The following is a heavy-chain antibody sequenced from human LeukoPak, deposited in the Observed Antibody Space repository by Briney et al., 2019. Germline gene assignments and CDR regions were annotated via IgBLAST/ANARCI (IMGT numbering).Heavy chain of an antibody. CDR2: IRYDGSNK. V-gene: IGHV3-30*02. CDR3: ARDSHSSGYDFGY. D-gene: IGHD3-22*01. J-gene: IGHJ4*02. CDR1: GFTFSSYG. Sequence: GGSLRLSCAASGFTFSSYGMHWVRQAPGKGLEWVAFIRYDGSNKYYADSVKGRFTISRDNAKNSLYLQMNSLRAEDTAVYYCARDSHSSGYDFGYWGQGTLVTVSS.